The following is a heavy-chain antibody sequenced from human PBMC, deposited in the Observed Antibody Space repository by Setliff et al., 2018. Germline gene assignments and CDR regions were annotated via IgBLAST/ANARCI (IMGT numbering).Heavy chain of an antibody. J-gene: IGHJ4*02. Sequence: TSETLSLTCTVSGGSISSGSYYWAWIRQPPGKGLEWIGSIYNSGSTYYNPSLKSRVSISVDTSKNQFSLKLSSVTAADTAVYYCARLGYRGDLDYWGQGTLVTVSS. CDR1: GGSISSGSYY. V-gene: IGHV4-39*01. CDR3: ARLGYRGDLDY. CDR2: IYNSGST. D-gene: IGHD5-12*01.